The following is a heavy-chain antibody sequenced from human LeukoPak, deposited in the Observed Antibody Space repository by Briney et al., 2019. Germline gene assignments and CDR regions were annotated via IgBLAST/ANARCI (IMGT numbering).Heavy chain of an antibody. Sequence: ASVKVSCKASGGTFSSYAISWVRQAPGQGLEWMGWINTNTGNPTYAQGFTGRFVFSLDTSVSTAYLQISSLKAEDTAVYYCARDFWTGALSPLDYWGQGTLVTVSS. CDR2: INTNTGNP. D-gene: IGHD3/OR15-3a*01. V-gene: IGHV7-4-1*02. CDR1: GGTFSSYA. J-gene: IGHJ4*02. CDR3: ARDFWTGALSPLDY.